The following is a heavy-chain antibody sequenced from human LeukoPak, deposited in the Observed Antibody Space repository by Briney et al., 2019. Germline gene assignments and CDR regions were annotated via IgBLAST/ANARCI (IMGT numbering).Heavy chain of an antibody. V-gene: IGHV1-18*01. CDR3: ARGGHCTNGVCYSFHY. J-gene: IGHJ4*02. CDR2: VSPDDGRT. D-gene: IGHD2-8*01. CDR1: GYMFTSYG. Sequence: ASVKVSCKASGYMFTSYGISWVRQAPGQGLEWMGWVSPDDGRTNYAQKLQGRVTMTTDTSTSTAYMELRSLRSDDTAVYYCARGGHCTNGVCYSFHYWGQGTLVTVSS.